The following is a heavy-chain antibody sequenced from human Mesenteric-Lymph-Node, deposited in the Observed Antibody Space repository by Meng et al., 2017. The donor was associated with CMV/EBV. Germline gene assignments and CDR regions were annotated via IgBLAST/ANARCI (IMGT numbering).Heavy chain of an antibody. CDR2: INPNSGVS. CDR1: GYTFTDFY. V-gene: IGHV1-2*06. J-gene: IGHJ5*02. CDR3: ARDNVNPEGFDP. Sequence: QVQLVQARAEMGKPGASVMVSCKASGYTFTDFYIHWVRQAPGQGLEWMGRINPNSGVSNSAQNFQGRVTMTRDTSISTAYMELGRPTSDDTAVYYCARDNVNPEGFDPWGQGTLVTVSS. D-gene: IGHD2/OR15-2a*01.